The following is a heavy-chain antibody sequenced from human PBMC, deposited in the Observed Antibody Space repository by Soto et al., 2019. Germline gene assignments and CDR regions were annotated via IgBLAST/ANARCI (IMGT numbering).Heavy chain of an antibody. CDR3: ATVNCGGDCQVPLYFDY. CDR2: ITPFNGNT. CDR1: GYTFTYRY. J-gene: IGHJ4*02. V-gene: IGHV1-45*02. Sequence: GASVKVSCKASGYTFTYRYLHWVRQAPGQALEWMGWITPFNGNTNYAQKFQDRVTITEDRSTGTAYMELSSLRSEDTAVYYCATVNCGGDCQVPLYFDYWGQGTLVTVSS. D-gene: IGHD2-21*02.